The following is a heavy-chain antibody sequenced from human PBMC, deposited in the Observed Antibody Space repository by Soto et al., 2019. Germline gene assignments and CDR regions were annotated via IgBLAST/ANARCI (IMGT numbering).Heavy chain of an antibody. Sequence: VQRLDSGGGLVQPGGSLRLSCEASGFTFSNYAMNWVRQAPGKGLEWVLGISGGGDNTYYADSVKGRFTISRDNSKNTVFLQMNSLRAEDTAVYYCAKERLARGFDYWGQGTLVTVSS. V-gene: IGHV3-23*01. CDR3: AKERLARGFDY. CDR2: ISGGGDNT. CDR1: GFTFSNYA. J-gene: IGHJ4*02.